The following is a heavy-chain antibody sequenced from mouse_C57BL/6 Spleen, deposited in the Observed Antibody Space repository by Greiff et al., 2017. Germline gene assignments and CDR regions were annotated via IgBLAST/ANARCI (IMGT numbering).Heavy chain of an antibody. D-gene: IGHD2-1*01. V-gene: IGHV1-42*01. J-gene: IGHJ3*01. CDR1: GYSFTGYY. Sequence: VQLQQSGPELVKPGASVKISCKASGYSFTGYYMNWVKQSPEKSLEWIGEINPSTGGTTYNQKFQAKATLTVDKSSSTAYMQLKSLTSEDSAVYYCARSILIYYGNYEGFAYWGQVTLVTVSA. CDR3: ARSILIYYGNYEGFAY. CDR2: INPSTGGT.